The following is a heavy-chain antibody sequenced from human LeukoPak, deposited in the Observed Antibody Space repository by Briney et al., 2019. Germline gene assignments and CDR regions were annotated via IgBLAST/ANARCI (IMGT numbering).Heavy chain of an antibody. CDR3: ARISGRDYGSGSYPFDY. CDR1: GYSFINYW. J-gene: IGHJ4*02. D-gene: IGHD3-10*01. CDR2: FYPADSDT. V-gene: IGHV5-51*01. Sequence: GESLKISCEGSGYSFINYWIAWVRQVPGKGLEWMGIFYPADSDTRYSPSFQGQVTFSADKSISTVYLQWRSLKASDTAVYYCARISGRDYGSGSYPFDYWGQGTLLTVSP.